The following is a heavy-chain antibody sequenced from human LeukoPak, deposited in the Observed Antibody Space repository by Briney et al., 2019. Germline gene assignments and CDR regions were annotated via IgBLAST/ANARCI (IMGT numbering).Heavy chain of an antibody. Sequence: PGGSLRLSCEASGFGFSSYDMYWVRQTPDKGLEWVAYLRKGGTYSHYADPVRGRFPISREYPKYTVDLQMTSLRIEDTAVYYCASGGPTRGTLESWGQGTLVTVSS. CDR2: LRKGGTYS. CDR1: GFGFSSYD. D-gene: IGHD1-26*01. J-gene: IGHJ4*02. V-gene: IGHV3-30*02. CDR3: ASGGPTRGTLES.